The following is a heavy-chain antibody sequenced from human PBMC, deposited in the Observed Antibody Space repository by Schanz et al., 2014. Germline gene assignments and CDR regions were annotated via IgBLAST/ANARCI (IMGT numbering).Heavy chain of an antibody. J-gene: IGHJ3*02. Sequence: EVQLVASGGGLVQPGGSLRLSCAASGLIFSNYGISWVRRAPGKVVVWVVGSAAHDGRTCDAESSKGRFTVTRDDSKKTLHLRMNSLRAEDAAVYYCAKGRFEELGAFDIWGQGTMVTVSS. CDR1: GLIFSNYG. V-gene: IGHV3-23*04. CDR2: SAAHDGRT. D-gene: IGHD3-10*01. CDR3: AKGRFEELGAFDI.